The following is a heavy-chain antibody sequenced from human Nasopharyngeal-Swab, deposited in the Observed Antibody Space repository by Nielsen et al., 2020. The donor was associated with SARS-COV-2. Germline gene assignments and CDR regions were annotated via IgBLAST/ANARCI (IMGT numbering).Heavy chain of an antibody. CDR3: AREEGITMVRGVHYY. D-gene: IGHD3-10*01. J-gene: IGHJ4*02. Sequence: WVRQAPGQRLEWMGWINAGNGNTKYSQKFQGRATITRDTSASTAYMELSSLRSEDTAVYYCAREEGITMVRGVHYYWGQGTLVTVSS. V-gene: IGHV1-3*01. CDR2: INAGNGNT.